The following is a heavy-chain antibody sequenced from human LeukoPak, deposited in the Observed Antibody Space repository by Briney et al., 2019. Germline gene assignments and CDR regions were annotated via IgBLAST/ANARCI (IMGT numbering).Heavy chain of an antibody. D-gene: IGHD3-16*02. V-gene: IGHV7-4-1*02. CDR3: ARAFQSLGGLSLPDY. CDR1: GYSFTNYA. J-gene: IGHJ4*02. CDR2: IHPSTGNP. Sequence: ASVKVSCKASGYSFTNYAMNWVRQAPGQGLEWMGWIHPSTGNPAYAQGFSGRFVFSLDTSVTTTYLQISSLKAEDTAVYFCARAFQSLGGLSLPDYWGQGTLVTVSS.